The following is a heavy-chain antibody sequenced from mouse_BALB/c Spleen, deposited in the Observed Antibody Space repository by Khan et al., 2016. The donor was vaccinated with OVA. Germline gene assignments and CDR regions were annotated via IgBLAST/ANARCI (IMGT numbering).Heavy chain of an antibody. D-gene: IGHD1-1*01. Sequence: EVELVESGGGLVQPGGSLKLSCATSGFTFSDYYMYWVRQTPEKRLEWVAYISNGGGSTYYPDTVKGRFTISRDNAKNTPYLQMSRLKSEDTAMYYCARQRYGAMDHWGQGTSVTVSS. CDR2: ISNGGGST. J-gene: IGHJ4*01. V-gene: IGHV5-12*02. CDR1: GFTFSDYY. CDR3: ARQRYGAMDH.